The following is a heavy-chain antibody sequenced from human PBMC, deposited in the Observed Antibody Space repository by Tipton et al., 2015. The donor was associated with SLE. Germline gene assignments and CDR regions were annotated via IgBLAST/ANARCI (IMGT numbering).Heavy chain of an antibody. CDR3: ARGGDYYSSGWDYYYYYMDV. D-gene: IGHD6-19*01. Sequence: TLSLTCTVSGGSISSYYWSWIRQPPGKGLEWIGYIYYSGSTNYNPSLKSRVIISVDTSKNQFSLKRSSVTAADTAVYYCARGGDYYSSGWDYYYYYMDVWGKGTTVTVSS. J-gene: IGHJ6*03. CDR1: GGSISSYY. V-gene: IGHV4-59*01. CDR2: IYYSGST.